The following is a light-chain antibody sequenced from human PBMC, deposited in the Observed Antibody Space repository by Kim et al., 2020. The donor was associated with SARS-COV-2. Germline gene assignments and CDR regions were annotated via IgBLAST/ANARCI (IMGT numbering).Light chain of an antibody. V-gene: IGKV1-33*01. CDR2: DAS. Sequence: DIQMTQSPSSLSASVGDRVTITCQASQDISNYLNWYQQKPGKAPKLLIYDASNLETGVPSRFSVSGSGTDFPFTISSLQPEDIATYYCQQYDNLPFTFGPGTKVDIK. J-gene: IGKJ3*01. CDR1: QDISNY. CDR3: QQYDNLPFT.